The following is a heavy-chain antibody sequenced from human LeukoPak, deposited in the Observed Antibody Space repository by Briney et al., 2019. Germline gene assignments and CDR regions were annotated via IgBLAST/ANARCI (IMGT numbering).Heavy chain of an antibody. V-gene: IGHV1-69*05. CDR2: IIPIFGTA. D-gene: IGHD3-22*01. J-gene: IGHJ5*02. CDR3: ARDRYYYDSSGHTGHWFDP. CDR1: GGTFSSYA. Sequence: SVKVSCKASGGTFSSYAISWVRQAPGQGLEWMGGIIPIFGTANYPQKFQGRVTITTDESTSTAFIGLSSLRSEDTAVYYRARDRYYYDSSGHTGHWFDPWGQGTLVTVSS.